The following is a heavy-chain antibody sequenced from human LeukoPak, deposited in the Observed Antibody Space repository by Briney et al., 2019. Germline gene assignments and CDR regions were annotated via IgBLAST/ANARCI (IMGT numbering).Heavy chain of an antibody. D-gene: IGHD1-26*01. CDR3: ARAALGATRYYYYYMDV. CDR1: GGSISSYY. Sequence: PSETLSLTCTVSGGSISSYYWSWIRQPPGKGLEWIGYIYCSGSTNYNPSLKSRVTISVDTSKNQFSLKLSSVTAADTAVYYCARAALGATRYYYYYMDVWGKGTTVTISS. V-gene: IGHV4-59*01. CDR2: IYCSGST. J-gene: IGHJ6*03.